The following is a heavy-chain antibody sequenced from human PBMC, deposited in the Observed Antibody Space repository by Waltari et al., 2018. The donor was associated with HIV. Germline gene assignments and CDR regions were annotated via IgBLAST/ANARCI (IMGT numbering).Heavy chain of an antibody. CDR3: ARGLFGVGSNWFDP. J-gene: IGHJ5*02. D-gene: IGHD3-3*01. CDR1: GGSFLSYH. CDR2: IYYPGRT. Sequence: QVQLQESGPGLVKPSETLSLTCTVSGGSFLSYHWSWIRQPPGKGLEWIGYIYYPGRTNCNPSLKSRVTISVDTSKNQFSLRRRSVTAADTAVYYCARGLFGVGSNWFDPWGQGILVTVSS. V-gene: IGHV4-59*01.